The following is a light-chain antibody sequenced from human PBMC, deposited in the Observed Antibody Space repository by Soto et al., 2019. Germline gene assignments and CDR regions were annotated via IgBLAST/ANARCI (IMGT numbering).Light chain of an antibody. Sequence: DIQMTQSPSSLSASVGDRVTITCRASQSISSYLNWYQQKPGKAPKLLIYAASSLQSGVPSRFSGSGSGTGFILTISSLQPEDFATYYCQQSYGTPLYTFGQGTKLEIK. CDR2: AAS. J-gene: IGKJ2*01. CDR1: QSISSY. CDR3: QQSYGTPLYT. V-gene: IGKV1-39*01.